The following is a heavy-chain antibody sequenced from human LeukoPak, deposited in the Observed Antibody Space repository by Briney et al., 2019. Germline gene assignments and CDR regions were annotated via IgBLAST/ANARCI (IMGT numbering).Heavy chain of an antibody. J-gene: IGHJ4*02. CDR2: VNPDGSSI. D-gene: IGHD3-16*01. CDR3: ARGGSYGDY. Sequence: GGSLRLSCAASGFTFSNYWMHWVRHVPEKGLVWVSRVNPDGSSITYANSVKGRFASSRDNAKNTLYLQVNRLRVEDTAVYYCARGGSYGDYWGQGVLVTVSS. CDR1: GFTFSNYW. V-gene: IGHV3-74*01.